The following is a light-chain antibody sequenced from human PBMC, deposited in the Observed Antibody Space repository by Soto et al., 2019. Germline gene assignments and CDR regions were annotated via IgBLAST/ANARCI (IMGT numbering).Light chain of an antibody. Sequence: SYELTQPPSVSVAPGKTARITCGRNNIGSQSVHWYQQKPGQAPVLVLYYDSNRPSGMPERFTGSNSGNRATLTISVVEAGDEADYYCQVWDGHFDQPDVVFGGGTKLTVL. CDR2: YDS. J-gene: IGLJ2*01. CDR3: QVWDGHFDQPDVV. CDR1: NIGSQS. V-gene: IGLV3-21*04.